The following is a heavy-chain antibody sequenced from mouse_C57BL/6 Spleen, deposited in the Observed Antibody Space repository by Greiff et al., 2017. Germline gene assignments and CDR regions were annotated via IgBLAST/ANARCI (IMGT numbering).Heavy chain of an antibody. V-gene: IGHV6-3*01. CDR3: TGYFYYYGSSPFAY. CDR2: IRLKSDNYAT. J-gene: IGHJ3*01. Sequence: EVKVVESGGGLVQPGGSMKLSCVASGFTFSNYWMNWVRQSPEKGLEWAAQIRLKSDNYATHYAESVKGRFTISRDDSKSSVYLQMNNLRAEDTGIYYCTGYFYYYGSSPFAYWGQGTLVTVSA. D-gene: IGHD1-1*01. CDR1: GFTFSNYW.